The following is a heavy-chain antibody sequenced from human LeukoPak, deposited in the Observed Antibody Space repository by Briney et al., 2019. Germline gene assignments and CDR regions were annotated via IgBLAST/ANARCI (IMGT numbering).Heavy chain of an antibody. CDR3: ARDLYYYDSSAYPPTWFDP. CDR2: IYHGGSP. J-gene: IGHJ5*02. CDR1: GYFISSGYY. Sequence: SETLSLTCTVSGYFISSGYYWGWIRQLPGKGLEWIGSIYHGGSPYYNPSLKSRVTISVDTSMNRFSLKLNSVTAADTAVYYCARDLYYYDSSAYPPTWFDPWGQGILVTVSS. V-gene: IGHV4-38-2*02. D-gene: IGHD3-22*01.